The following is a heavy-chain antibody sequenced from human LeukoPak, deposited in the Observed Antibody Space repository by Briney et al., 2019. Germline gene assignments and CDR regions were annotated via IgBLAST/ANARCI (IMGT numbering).Heavy chain of an antibody. CDR3: ARDRNSLMALDY. D-gene: IGHD1-14*01. J-gene: IGHJ4*02. CDR2: IYYSGST. V-gene: IGHV4-31*03. CDR1: GVSISSGGYY. Sequence: SETLSLTCTVSGVSISSGGYYWRWVRQQPAKGLEWIGYIYYSGSTYYNPSLKSRVTISVDTSKNQFSLKLSSVTAADTAVYYCARDRNSLMALDYWGQGTLVTVSS.